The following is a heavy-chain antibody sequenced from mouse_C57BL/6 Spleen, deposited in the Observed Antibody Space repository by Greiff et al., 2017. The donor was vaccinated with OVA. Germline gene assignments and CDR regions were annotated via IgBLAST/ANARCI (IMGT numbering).Heavy chain of an antibody. CDR2: INPNYGTT. Sequence: VQLQQSGPELVKPGASVKISCKASGYSFTDYNMNWVKQSHGKSLEWIGVINPNYGTTSYNQKFKGKATLTVDQSSSTAYMQLNSLTSEDSAVYYCARSYYASSYGYFDVWGTGTTVTVSS. CDR1: GYSFTDYN. CDR3: ARSYYASSYGYFDV. V-gene: IGHV1-39*01. D-gene: IGHD1-1*01. J-gene: IGHJ1*03.